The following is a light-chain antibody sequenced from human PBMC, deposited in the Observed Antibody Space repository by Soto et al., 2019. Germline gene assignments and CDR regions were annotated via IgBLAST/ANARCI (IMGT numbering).Light chain of an antibody. CDR3: QHYNAYSRT. Sequence: DIQMTQSPSNLSASIGDRVTITCRASQSIDTSLAWYQQKPGKAPKLLIYKASSLQSGVPSRFSGSGSGTEFTLTISSLQPDDFATYSCQHYNAYSRTFGQGTKVEVK. CDR1: QSIDTS. CDR2: KAS. V-gene: IGKV1-5*03. J-gene: IGKJ1*01.